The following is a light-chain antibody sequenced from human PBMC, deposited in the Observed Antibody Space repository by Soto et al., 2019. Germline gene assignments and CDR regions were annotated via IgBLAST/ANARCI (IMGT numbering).Light chain of an antibody. CDR2: DAS. Sequence: EIVLTQSPGTLSLSPGERAILSCRASQSVSSDSLAWYRQKPGQAPRLLVYDASSRATGIPDRFSGSGSGTDVTLTISRLEPEDFAVYYGQQYGSAPRTFGQGTKVEIK. V-gene: IGKV3-20*01. CDR3: QQYGSAPRT. J-gene: IGKJ1*01. CDR1: QSVSSDS.